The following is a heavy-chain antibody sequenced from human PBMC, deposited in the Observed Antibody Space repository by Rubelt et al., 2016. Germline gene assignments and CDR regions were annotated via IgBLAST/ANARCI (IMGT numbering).Heavy chain of an antibody. Sequence: QVQLQESGPGLVKPSQTLSLTCAVSGGSISSGGYSWSWIRQPPGKGLEWIGYLYYSGSTYYNPSLKCGVTLSVDTSKIQFSLKLSSVTAADTAVYYCARGSPTGRFDPWGQGTLVTVSS. D-gene: IGHD4-11*01. CDR1: GGSISSGGYS. J-gene: IGHJ5*02. CDR2: LYYSGST. V-gene: IGHV4-30-4*07. CDR3: ARGSPTGRFDP.